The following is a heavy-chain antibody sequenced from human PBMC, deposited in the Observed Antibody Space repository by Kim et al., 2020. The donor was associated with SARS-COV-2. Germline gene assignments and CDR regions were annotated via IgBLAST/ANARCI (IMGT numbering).Heavy chain of an antibody. J-gene: IGHJ4*02. CDR3: AGAYPYFDY. V-gene: IGHV4-34*13. CDR2: GSP. Sequence: GSPTYNPTLKSRVTISVDPSKNQFSLKLSSVTAADTAVYYCAGAYPYFDYWGQGTLVTVSS.